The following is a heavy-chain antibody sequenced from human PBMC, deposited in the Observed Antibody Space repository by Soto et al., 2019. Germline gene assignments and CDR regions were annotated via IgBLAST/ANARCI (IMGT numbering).Heavy chain of an antibody. V-gene: IGHV3-23*01. Sequence: GGSLRLSCAASGFTFSSYAMSWVRQAQGKGLEWVSAISGSGGSTYYADSVKGRFTISRDNSKNTLYLQLNSLRAEDPAVYYCAKDRMAARYDYWGQGTLVTVSS. CDR3: AKDRMAARYDY. J-gene: IGHJ4*02. D-gene: IGHD6-6*01. CDR2: ISGSGGST. CDR1: GFTFSSYA.